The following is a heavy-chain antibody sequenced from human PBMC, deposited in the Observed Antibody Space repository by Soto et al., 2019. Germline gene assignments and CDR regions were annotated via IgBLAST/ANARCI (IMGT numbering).Heavy chain of an antibody. D-gene: IGHD3-22*01. CDR2: IIPIFGTA. J-gene: IGHJ6*02. CDR3: ARDGSGYRSRASPMDV. Sequence: QVQLVQSGAEVKKPGSAVKGSCKASGDTFSSYAISWMRQAPGQGLDWMGGIIPIFGTANYAQKIQGRGTITAYESTSTAYMELSSLRSEDTAVYYCARDGSGYRSRASPMDVWGQGTTVTVSS. CDR1: GDTFSSYA. V-gene: IGHV1-69*01.